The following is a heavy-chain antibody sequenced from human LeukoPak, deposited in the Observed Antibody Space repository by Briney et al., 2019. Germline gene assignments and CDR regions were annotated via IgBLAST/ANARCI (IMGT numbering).Heavy chain of an antibody. CDR1: GLTVSSNY. Sequence: GGSLRLSCAASGLTVSSNYMSWVRQAPGKGLEWVSVLYGAGSTYYADSVKGRFTISRDNSKNTLFLQMNSLRGENTAVYYCARGGTPGYSTGWIDYWGQGTLVTVSS. CDR3: ARGGTPGYSTGWIDY. CDR2: LYGAGST. D-gene: IGHD6-19*01. J-gene: IGHJ4*02. V-gene: IGHV3-53*05.